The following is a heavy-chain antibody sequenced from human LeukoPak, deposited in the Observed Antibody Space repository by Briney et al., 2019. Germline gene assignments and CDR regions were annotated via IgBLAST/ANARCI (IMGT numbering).Heavy chain of an antibody. D-gene: IGHD5-24*01. CDR2: MKHDGIEK. Sequence: GGSLRLSCVASGFSFGSYWMAWVRQAPGKGLEWVANMKHDGIEKYHVDSVKGRFTTSRDNTKNSLYLHMSSLRVEDTAVYYCAREGREGYNYPALDFWGQGILVTVSS. CDR1: GFSFGSYW. V-gene: IGHV3-7*05. CDR3: AREGREGYNYPALDF. J-gene: IGHJ4*02.